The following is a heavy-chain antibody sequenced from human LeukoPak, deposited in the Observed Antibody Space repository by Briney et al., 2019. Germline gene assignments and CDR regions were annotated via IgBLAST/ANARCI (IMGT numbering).Heavy chain of an antibody. CDR1: GFTFSDYY. CDR2: ISSSCTYT. CDR3: ARERIYSSGWYLIDY. D-gene: IGHD6-19*01. V-gene: IGHV3-11*05. Sequence: GGSLRLSCAVSGFTFSDYYMTWIRQAPGKGLEWVSYISSSCTYTNYADSVKGRFTISRDNAKNSLYLQMNSLRAEDTAVYYCARERIYSSGWYLIDYWGQGTLVTVSS. J-gene: IGHJ4*02.